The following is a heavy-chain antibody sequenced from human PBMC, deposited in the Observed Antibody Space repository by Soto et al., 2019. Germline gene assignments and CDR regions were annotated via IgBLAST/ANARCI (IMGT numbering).Heavy chain of an antibody. D-gene: IGHD3-3*01. V-gene: IGHV3-23*01. J-gene: IGHJ4*02. CDR2: ISGSTGST. CDR1: GFTFNNYA. CDR3: AKPLRQPSRAYFDFWSGHNFDY. Sequence: PGGSLRLSCAASGFTFNNYAMSWVRQAPGKGLEWVSAISGSTGSTYHADSVKGRFTISRDNSKNTLYLQMNSLRAEDTAVYYCAKPLRQPSRAYFDFWSGHNFDYWGRGTLVTVSS.